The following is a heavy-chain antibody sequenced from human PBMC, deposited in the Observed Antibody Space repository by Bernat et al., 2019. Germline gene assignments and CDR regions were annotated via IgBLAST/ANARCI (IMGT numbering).Heavy chain of an antibody. D-gene: IGHD3-10*01. CDR3: AHMMMGRYYGSGGWSFGGMDV. CDR1: GFSLSTSGVG. Sequence: QITLKESGPTLVKPTQTLTLTCTFSGFSLSTSGVGVGWIRQPPGKALEWLALIYWDDDKRYSPSLKSRLTITKDTSKNQVVLTMTNMDPVDTATYYCAHMMMGRYYGSGGWSFGGMDVWGKGTTVTVSS. V-gene: IGHV2-5*02. J-gene: IGHJ6*03. CDR2: IYWDDDK.